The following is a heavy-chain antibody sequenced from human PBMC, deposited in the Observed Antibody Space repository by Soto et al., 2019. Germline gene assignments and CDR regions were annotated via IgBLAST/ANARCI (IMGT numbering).Heavy chain of an antibody. Sequence: PGGSLRLSCATSGFTFSSYAMVWVRQAAEKGLEWVASISNNGDTAYYADSVKGRFTISRGNSENTLYLQMNGLRADDTALYFCAKSRVFIGAIVTLLDSWGQGTQVTVPS. D-gene: IGHD3-16*02. V-gene: IGHV3-23*01. CDR1: GFTFSSYA. CDR3: AKSRVFIGAIVTLLDS. CDR2: ISNNGDTA. J-gene: IGHJ4*02.